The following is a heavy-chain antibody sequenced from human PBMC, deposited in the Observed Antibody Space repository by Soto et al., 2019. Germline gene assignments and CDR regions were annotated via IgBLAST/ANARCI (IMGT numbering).Heavy chain of an antibody. CDR3: ARSEKGMATILDY. CDR2: IYSSGST. CDR1: GGSISGYF. D-gene: IGHD5-12*01. Sequence: SETLSLTCTVSGGSISGYFWNWIRQPPGKGLEWIGYIYSSGSTNYNPSLKSRVTISVDTSKNQFSPNLSFVTAAYTAVYYCARSEKGMATILDYWGQGISVTVSS. J-gene: IGHJ4*02. V-gene: IGHV4-59*01.